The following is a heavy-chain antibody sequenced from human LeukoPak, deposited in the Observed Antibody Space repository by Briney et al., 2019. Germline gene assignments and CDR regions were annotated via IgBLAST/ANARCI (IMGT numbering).Heavy chain of an antibody. CDR2: ISWSSGSI. Sequence: GRSLRLSCAASGFTFDDCAMHWVRQAPGKGLEWVSGISWSSGSIGYADSVKGRFTISRDNAKNSLYLQMNSLRAEDTALYYCAKDSRWRAHCSSTSCYRGLDYWGQGTLVTVSS. J-gene: IGHJ4*02. CDR3: AKDSRWRAHCSSTSCYRGLDY. V-gene: IGHV3-9*01. D-gene: IGHD2-2*01. CDR1: GFTFDDCA.